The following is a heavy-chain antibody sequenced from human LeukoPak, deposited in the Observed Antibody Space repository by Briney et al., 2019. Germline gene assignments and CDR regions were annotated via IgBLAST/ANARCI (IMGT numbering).Heavy chain of an antibody. CDR3: ARGYRGYSGYGPWFDP. CDR2: ISAYNGST. CDR1: GYTFTSYG. D-gene: IGHD5-12*01. J-gene: IGHJ5*02. Sequence: ASVKVSCKASGYTFTSYGISWVRQAPGQGLEWMGWISAYNGSTNYAQKLQGRVTMTTDTSTSTAYMELRSLRSDDTAVYYCARGYRGYSGYGPWFDPWGQGTLVTVSS. V-gene: IGHV1-18*01.